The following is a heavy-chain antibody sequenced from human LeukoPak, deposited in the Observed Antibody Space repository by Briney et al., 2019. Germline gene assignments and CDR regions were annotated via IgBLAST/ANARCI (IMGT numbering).Heavy chain of an antibody. CDR2: IKQDGSER. V-gene: IGHV3-7*01. J-gene: IGHJ4*02. Sequence: PGGSLRLSCAASGFTFSSYWMSWVRQAPGKGLEWVANIKQDGSERYYVDSVKGRFTISRDNAKNSLYLQMNSLRAEDTAVYYCARDLPRIAVAGREYYFDYWGRGTLVTVSS. CDR1: GFTFSSYW. CDR3: ARDLPRIAVAGREYYFDY. D-gene: IGHD6-19*01.